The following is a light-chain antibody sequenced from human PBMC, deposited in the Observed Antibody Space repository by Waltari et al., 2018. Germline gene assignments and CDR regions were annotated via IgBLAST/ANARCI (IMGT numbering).Light chain of an antibody. CDR1: QGISSY. J-gene: IGKJ4*01. CDR2: AAS. CDR3: QQLKTYPLT. Sequence: DIQLTQSQSFLSASVGDRVTITCRASQGISSYLAWYQQKPGKAPEVLISAASTLQSGVPSRFSGSGSGTEFTLTISSLQPEDFATYYCQQLKTYPLTFGGGTKVEIK. V-gene: IGKV1-9*01.